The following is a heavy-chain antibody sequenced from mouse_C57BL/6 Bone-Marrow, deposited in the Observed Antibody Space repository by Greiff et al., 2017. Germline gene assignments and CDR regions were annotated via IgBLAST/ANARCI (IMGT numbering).Heavy chain of an antibody. D-gene: IGHD2-4*01. J-gene: IGHJ2*01. CDR3: ARAMITTFFDY. Sequence: QVQLQQSGAELVRPGTSVKLSCKASGYTFTSYWMHWVKQRPGQGLEWIGVIDPSDSYTNYNQKFKGKATLTVDPSSSTAYMQLSSLTSEDSAVYYCARAMITTFFDYWGQGTTLTVSS. CDR2: IDPSDSYT. CDR1: GYTFTSYW. V-gene: IGHV1-59*01.